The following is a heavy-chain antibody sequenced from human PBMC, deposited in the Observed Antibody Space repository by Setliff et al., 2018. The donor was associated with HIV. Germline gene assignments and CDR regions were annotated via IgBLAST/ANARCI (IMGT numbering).Heavy chain of an antibody. Sequence: SVKVSCKAYGGTFSNYGISWVRQAPGQGLEWMGGIIPIFGTANYAQKFQGRVTITADASTSTAYMELSSLGSEDTAVYYCASAQPTVYYTSWYDSGEYNWFDPWGQGTLVTVSS. CDR1: GGTFSNYG. J-gene: IGHJ5*02. CDR3: ASAQPTVYYTSWYDSGEYNWFDP. V-gene: IGHV1-69*13. D-gene: IGHD6-13*01. CDR2: IIPIFGTA.